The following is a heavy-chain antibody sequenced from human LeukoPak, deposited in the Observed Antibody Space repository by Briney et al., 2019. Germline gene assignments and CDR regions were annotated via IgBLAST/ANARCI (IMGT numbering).Heavy chain of an antibody. CDR2: IYTSGST. CDR1: GGSISSYY. V-gene: IGHV4-4*07. J-gene: IGHJ4*02. Sequence: PSETLSLTCTVSGGSISSYYWSWIRQPAGKGLEWIGRIYTSGSTNYNPSLKSRVTMSVDTSKNQFSLKLSSVTAAVTAVYYCARELYYYDSSGYYTHFDYWGQGTLVTVSS. D-gene: IGHD3-22*01. CDR3: ARELYYYDSSGYYTHFDY.